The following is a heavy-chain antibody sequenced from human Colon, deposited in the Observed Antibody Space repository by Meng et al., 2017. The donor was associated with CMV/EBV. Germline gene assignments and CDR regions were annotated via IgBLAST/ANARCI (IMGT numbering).Heavy chain of an antibody. Sequence: SETLSLTCTVSGYSISSGYYWGWIRQPPGKGLEWTVRIYHRGSTYYNPSLKSRVTISVDTSKNQFPLKLSSVTAADTAVYYCARDPLSFLEWFPDYFDYWGQGTLVTVSS. V-gene: IGHV4-38-2*02. CDR2: IYHRGST. J-gene: IGHJ4*02. D-gene: IGHD3-3*01. CDR3: ARDPLSFLEWFPDYFDY. CDR1: GYSISSGYY.